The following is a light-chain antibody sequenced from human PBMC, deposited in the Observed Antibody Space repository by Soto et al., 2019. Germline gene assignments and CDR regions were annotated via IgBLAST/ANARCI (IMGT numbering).Light chain of an antibody. J-gene: IGKJ5*01. CDR2: GAS. Sequence: EIVMADWPETLSVCAPQRATLYCRASQSVSSNLAWYQQKPGQAPRLLIYGASTRATGIPARFSGSGSGTEFTVTVRSPQSEDFAVYYCQQYNSSPPITVGQGTRLEIK. CDR3: QQYNSSPPIT. V-gene: IGKV3-15*01. CDR1: QSVSSN.